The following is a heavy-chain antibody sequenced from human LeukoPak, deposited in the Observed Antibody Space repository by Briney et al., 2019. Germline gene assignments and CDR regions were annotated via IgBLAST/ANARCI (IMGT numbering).Heavy chain of an antibody. CDR3: ARVPHPGSSSTWYSSVFGGTPPDY. CDR2: IWFDGNTK. J-gene: IGHJ4*02. V-gene: IGHV3-33*01. CDR1: GFAFSSYG. D-gene: IGHD6-13*01. Sequence: GTSLRLSCAASGFAFSSYGMHWVRQAPGKGLEWVAVIWFDGNTKYYAGSVKGRFTLSRDNSKSTLYLQMSNLRAEDTAVYYCARVPHPGSSSTWYSSVFGGTPPDYWGQGTLVTVSP.